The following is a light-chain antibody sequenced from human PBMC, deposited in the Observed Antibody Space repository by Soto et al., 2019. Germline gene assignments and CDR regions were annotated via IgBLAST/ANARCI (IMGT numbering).Light chain of an antibody. Sequence: EILLTQSPGTLSLSPGERATLSCRASQSVSPSALAWYQQRPGQSPRLLIYGASSRATGIPERFSGRGSGTDFTLIVSRLEPEDFAVYYCQQFAGSFGGGTKVDIK. J-gene: IGKJ4*02. CDR3: QQFAGS. CDR2: GAS. V-gene: IGKV3-20*01. CDR1: QSVSPSA.